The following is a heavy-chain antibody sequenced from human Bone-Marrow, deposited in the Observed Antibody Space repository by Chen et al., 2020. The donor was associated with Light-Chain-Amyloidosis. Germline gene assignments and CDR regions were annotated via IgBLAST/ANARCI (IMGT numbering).Heavy chain of an antibody. V-gene: IGHV4-39*07. CDR2: IYYSGST. D-gene: IGHD3-3*01. J-gene: IGHJ4*02. CDR3: ARSLWSRITIFGVVISPIFDY. CDR1: GGSISSSSYY. Sequence: QLQLQESGPGLVKPSETLSLTCTVSGGSISSSSYYWGWIRQPPGKGLEWIGSIYYSGSTYYNPSLKSRVTISVDTSKNQFSLKLSSVTAADTAVCYCARSLWSRITIFGVVISPIFDYWGQGTLVTVSS.